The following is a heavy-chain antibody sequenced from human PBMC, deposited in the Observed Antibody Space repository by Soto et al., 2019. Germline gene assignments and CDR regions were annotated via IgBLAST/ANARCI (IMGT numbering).Heavy chain of an antibody. CDR3: AGDGYSYGHVDY. CDR2: IKQDGSEK. CDR1: GFTFSSYW. D-gene: IGHD5-18*01. V-gene: IGHV3-7*01. Sequence: PGGSLRLSCGASGFTFSSYWMSWVRQAPGKGLEWVANIKQDGSEKYYVDSVKGRFTISRDNAKNSLYLQMNSLRAEDTAVYYCAGDGYSYGHVDYWGQGTLVTVSS. J-gene: IGHJ4*02.